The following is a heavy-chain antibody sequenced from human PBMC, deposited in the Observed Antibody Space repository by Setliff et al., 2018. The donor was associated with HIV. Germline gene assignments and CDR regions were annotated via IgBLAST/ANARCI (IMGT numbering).Heavy chain of an antibody. CDR2: INPNSGDT. J-gene: IGHJ4*02. D-gene: IGHD1-26*01. CDR3: ASSATTRWDY. CDR1: GYTFTDYY. V-gene: IGHV1-2*02. Sequence: ASVKVSCKASGYTFTDYYLHWVRQGPGQGLEWMGWINPNSGDTNYTQKFQGRVTMTRDTSIRTAYMALSSLTSDDTAVYYCASSATTRWDYWGRGTLVTVSS.